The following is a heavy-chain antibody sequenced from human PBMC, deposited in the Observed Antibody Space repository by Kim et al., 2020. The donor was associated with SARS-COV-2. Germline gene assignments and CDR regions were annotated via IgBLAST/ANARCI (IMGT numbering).Heavy chain of an antibody. CDR3: ARDLVVTDY. D-gene: IGHD2-21*02. J-gene: IGHJ4*02. CDR2: STI. Sequence: STIYYADSVKGRFTMTRDKAKNALYLQMNSLRDEDTAVYYCARDLVVTDYWGQGTLVTVSA. V-gene: IGHV3-48*02.